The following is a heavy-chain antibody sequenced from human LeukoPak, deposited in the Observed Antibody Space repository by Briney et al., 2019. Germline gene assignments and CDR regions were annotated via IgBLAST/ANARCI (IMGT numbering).Heavy chain of an antibody. CDR1: GYTLTDHH. CDR2: IRPNSGGI. Sequence: ASVTVSCKASGYTLTDHHLIWVRQAPGQGLEWVGWIRPNSGGIHYAQEFQGRVTLPRDTSISTAYMEVTRLTSDDTAIYYCARDPVDGYSHYDFWGQGTLVTVSS. V-gene: IGHV1-2*02. D-gene: IGHD5-24*01. CDR3: ARDPVDGYSHYDF. J-gene: IGHJ4*02.